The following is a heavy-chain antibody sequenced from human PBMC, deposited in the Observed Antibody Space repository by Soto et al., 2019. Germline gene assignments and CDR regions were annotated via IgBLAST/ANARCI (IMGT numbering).Heavy chain of an antibody. V-gene: IGHV4-30-2*01. Sequence: SETLSLTCAVSGGSISSGGYSCSWIRQPPGKGLEWSGYIYHSGSTYYNPSLKSRVTISVDRSKNQFSLKLSSVTAADTAVYYCASRTTSYYYDSSGYSNYPYFDYWGQGTLVTVSS. CDR3: ASRTTSYYYDSSGYSNYPYFDY. CDR2: IYHSGST. J-gene: IGHJ4*02. CDR1: GGSISSGGYS. D-gene: IGHD3-22*01.